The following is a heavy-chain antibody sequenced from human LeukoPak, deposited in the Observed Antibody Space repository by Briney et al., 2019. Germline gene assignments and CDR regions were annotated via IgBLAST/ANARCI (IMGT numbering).Heavy chain of an antibody. CDR3: AREVVAATYNWFDP. Sequence: SQTLSLTCTVSGGSISSGGYYWSWIRQHPGKGLEWIGYIYYSGSTYYNPSLKSRVTISVDTSKNQFSLKLSSVTAADTAVYYCAREVVAATYNWFDPWGQGTLVTVSP. CDR1: GGSISSGGYY. J-gene: IGHJ5*02. CDR2: IYYSGST. V-gene: IGHV4-31*03. D-gene: IGHD2-15*01.